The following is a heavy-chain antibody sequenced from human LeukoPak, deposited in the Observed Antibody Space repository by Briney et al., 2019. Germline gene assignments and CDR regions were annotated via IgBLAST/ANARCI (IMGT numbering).Heavy chain of an antibody. CDR3: ARANAYDFWSGYSVNFDY. J-gene: IGHJ4*02. CDR1: GCSISSGYY. D-gene: IGHD3-3*01. CDR2: IYHSGST. Sequence: SETLSLTCTVSGCSISSGYYWGWIRQPPVKGLEWIGSIYHSGSTYYNPSLKSRVTISVDTSKNQFSLKLSSVTAADTAVYYCARANAYDFWSGYSVNFDYWGQGTLVTVSS. V-gene: IGHV4-38-2*02.